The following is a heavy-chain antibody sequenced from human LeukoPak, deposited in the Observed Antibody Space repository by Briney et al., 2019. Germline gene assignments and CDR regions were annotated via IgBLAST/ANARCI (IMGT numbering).Heavy chain of an antibody. CDR3: AKDQYGGNPQYYFDY. Sequence: GGSLRLSCAASGFTFSSYAMSWVCQAPGKGLDWVSAISGSGGNTYYADSVKGRFTISGDNSKNTLYLQMNSLRAEDTAVYYCAKDQYGGNPQYYFDYWGQGTLVTVSS. CDR1: GFTFSSYA. J-gene: IGHJ4*02. CDR2: ISGSGGNT. D-gene: IGHD4-23*01. V-gene: IGHV3-23*01.